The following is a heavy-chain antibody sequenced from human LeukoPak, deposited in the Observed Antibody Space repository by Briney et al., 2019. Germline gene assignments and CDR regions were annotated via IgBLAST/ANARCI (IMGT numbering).Heavy chain of an antibody. CDR1: GFTFSGYE. V-gene: IGHV3-48*03. CDR3: AKTPYSTDV. CDR2: ISSSGSTI. D-gene: IGHD6-13*01. J-gene: IGHJ6*04. Sequence: GGSLRLSCAASGFTFSGYEMNWVGQAPGKGLEWVSYISSSGSTIYYADSVKGRFTISRDNSKNTLYLQMNSLRAEDTAVYYCAKTPYSTDVWGKGTTVTISS.